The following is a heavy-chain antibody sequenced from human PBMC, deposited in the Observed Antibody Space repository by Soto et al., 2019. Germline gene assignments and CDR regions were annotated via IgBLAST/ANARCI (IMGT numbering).Heavy chain of an antibody. CDR3: ARSGVAGGFDP. D-gene: IGHD3-3*01. V-gene: IGHV4-28*01. Sequence: PSETLSLTCAVSGYSISSSNWWGWIRQPPGKGLEWIGYIYYSGSTYYNPSLKSRVTMSVDTSKNQFSLKLSSVTAVDTAVYYCARSGVAGGFDPWGQGTLVTVSS. CDR2: IYYSGST. J-gene: IGHJ5*02. CDR1: GYSISSSNW.